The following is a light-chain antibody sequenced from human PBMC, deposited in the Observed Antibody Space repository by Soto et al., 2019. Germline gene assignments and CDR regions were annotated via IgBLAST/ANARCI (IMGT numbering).Light chain of an antibody. CDR2: GAS. Sequence: ERVMTQSPGTLSVSPGERATLSCRASQSVTSNLAWYQQKPGQATRLLIYGASSRATGITDRFSGGGSGTDFSLTIRRMDPEDFAVYYCQQYGSLSWTFGQGTKVDIK. CDR3: QQYGSLSWT. J-gene: IGKJ1*01. CDR1: QSVTSN. V-gene: IGKV3-20*01.